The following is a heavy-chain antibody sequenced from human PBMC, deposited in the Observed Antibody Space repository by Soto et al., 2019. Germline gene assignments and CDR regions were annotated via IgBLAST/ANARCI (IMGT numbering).Heavy chain of an antibody. J-gene: IGHJ6*02. Sequence: RLSCAASGFTFSSYGMHWVRQAPGKGLEWVAVIWYDGSNKYYADSVKGRFTISRDNSKNTLYLQMNSLRAEDTAVYYCARDPHMGYGMDVWGQGTTVTVSS. V-gene: IGHV3-33*01. CDR2: IWYDGSNK. CDR3: ARDPHMGYGMDV. CDR1: GFTFSSYG.